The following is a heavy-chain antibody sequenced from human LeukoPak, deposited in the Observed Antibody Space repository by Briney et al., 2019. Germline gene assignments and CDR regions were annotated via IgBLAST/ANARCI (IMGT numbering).Heavy chain of an antibody. V-gene: IGHV3-74*01. D-gene: IGHD1-26*01. CDR1: GFTFRDYW. J-gene: IGHJ4*02. CDR2: INSDGSRT. CDR3: VGGSYYFDY. Sequence: GGSLRLSCTASGFTFRDYWMHWVRQAPGKGLVWVSRINSDGSRTNYADCAKGRITISRDNAKNTLYLQMNSLRAEDTAVYYCVGGSYYFDYWGQGTLVTVSS.